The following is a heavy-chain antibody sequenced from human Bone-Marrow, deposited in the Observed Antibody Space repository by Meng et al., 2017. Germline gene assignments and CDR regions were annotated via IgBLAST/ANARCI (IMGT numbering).Heavy chain of an antibody. Sequence: RRLQGPGPGRGKPSGTLSLTCNVSGGSISASSFYWGWIRQAPGKGLEWIGTLHDSGSTYYNPSLKSRVTISADTSNSQFSLKLSSVTAADTAVYYCAREWGTLATAADDYWGQGTLVTVSS. CDR2: LHDSGST. CDR3: AREWGTLATAADDY. CDR1: GGSISASSFY. V-gene: IGHV4-39*07. J-gene: IGHJ4*02. D-gene: IGHD6-13*01.